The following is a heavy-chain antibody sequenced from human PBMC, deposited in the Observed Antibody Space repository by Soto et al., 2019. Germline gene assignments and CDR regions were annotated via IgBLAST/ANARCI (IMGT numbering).Heavy chain of an antibody. V-gene: IGHV3-48*04. D-gene: IGHD3-9*01. J-gene: IGHJ4*02. CDR1: GFTFSSYS. Sequence: GGSLRLSCAASGFTFSSYSMNWVRQAPGKGLEWVSYISSSSTIYYADSVKGRFTISRDNAKNSLYLQMNSLRAEDTAVYYCARDSRYCDWLFDYWGQGTLVTVSS. CDR3: ARDSRYCDWLFDY. CDR2: ISSSSTI.